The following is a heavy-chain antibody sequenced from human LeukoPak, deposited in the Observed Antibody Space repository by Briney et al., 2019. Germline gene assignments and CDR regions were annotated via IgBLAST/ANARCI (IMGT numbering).Heavy chain of an antibody. CDR3: ARLSIVVVPAANQRGGDAFDI. CDR1: GYSFTSYW. D-gene: IGHD2-2*01. CDR2: IYPGDSDT. V-gene: IGHV5-51*01. J-gene: IGHJ3*02. Sequence: PGESLKISCKGSGYSFTSYWIGWVRQMPGKGLEWMGIIYPGDSDTRYSPSFQGQVTISADKSISTAYLQWSSLKASDTAMYYCARLSIVVVPAANQRGGDAFDIWGQGTMVTVSS.